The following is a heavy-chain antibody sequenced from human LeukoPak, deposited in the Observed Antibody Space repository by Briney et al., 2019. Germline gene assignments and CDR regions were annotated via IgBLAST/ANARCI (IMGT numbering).Heavy chain of an antibody. CDR3: ARGALSAAGDY. J-gene: IGHJ4*02. CDR1: GFPFSTFG. V-gene: IGHV3-33*01. Sequence: HPGGSLRLSCAASGFPFSTFGMHWVRQAPGKGLEWVAIIWNDGVNKYYADSVKGRFTISRDNSKNTVYLQMNSLRVEDTAVYYCARGALSAAGDYWGQGTLVTVSS. CDR2: IWNDGVNK. D-gene: IGHD6-13*01.